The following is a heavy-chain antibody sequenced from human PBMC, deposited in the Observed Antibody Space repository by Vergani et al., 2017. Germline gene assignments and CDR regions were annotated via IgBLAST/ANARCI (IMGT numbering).Heavy chain of an antibody. J-gene: IGHJ4*02. V-gene: IGHV1-2*02. CDR1: GYTFTDYF. D-gene: IGHD2-2*01. Sequence: QVQPVQSGAEVKKPGASVKVSCKASGYTFTDYFMHWVRQAPGQGLEWIGWINPNSGITNYAQKFQGRVTMTRDTSISTAYMELSNLRSDDTAVYYCARVGTSSNRDYLDYWGQGTLITVSS. CDR3: ARVGTSSNRDYLDY. CDR2: INPNSGIT.